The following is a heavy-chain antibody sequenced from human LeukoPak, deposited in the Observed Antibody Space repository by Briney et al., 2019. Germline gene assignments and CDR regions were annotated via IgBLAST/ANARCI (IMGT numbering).Heavy chain of an antibody. V-gene: IGHV3-48*02. CDR2: ISGSTSTI. D-gene: IGHD6-13*01. Sequence: GGSLRLFFVASGWTFDCLGNHWLRQAPGQGLEWVSYISGSTSTIYYADSVKGRFTISRDNAKNSLYQQLNSLRDEETAVYYCAKDSIFRGGKDSTSRYYFDYWGQGTLVTVSS. J-gene: IGHJ4*02. CDR3: AKDSIFRGGKDSTSRYYFDY. CDR1: GWTFDCLG.